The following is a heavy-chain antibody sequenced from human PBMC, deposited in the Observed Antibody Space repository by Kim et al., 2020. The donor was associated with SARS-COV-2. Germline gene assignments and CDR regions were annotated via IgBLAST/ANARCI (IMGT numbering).Heavy chain of an antibody. CDR1: GYTFTSYG. J-gene: IGHJ5*02. Sequence: ASVKVSCKASGYTFTSYGISWVRQAPGQGLEWMGWISAYNGNTNYAQKLQGRVTMTTDTSTSTAYMELRSLRSDDTAVYYCARARDSIAAALSWFDPWGQGTLVTVSS. CDR3: ARARDSIAAALSWFDP. V-gene: IGHV1-18*01. D-gene: IGHD6-13*01. CDR2: ISAYNGNT.